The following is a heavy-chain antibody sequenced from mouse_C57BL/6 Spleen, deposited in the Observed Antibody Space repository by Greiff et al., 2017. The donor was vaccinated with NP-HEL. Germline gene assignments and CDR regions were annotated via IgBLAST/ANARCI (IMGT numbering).Heavy chain of an antibody. CDR1: GFTFSSYT. D-gene: IGHD1-1*01. CDR2: ISGGGGNT. J-gene: IGHJ1*03. Sequence: EVQVVESGGGLVKPGGSLKLSCAASGFTFSSYTMSWVRQTPEKRLEWVATISGGGGNTYYPDSVKGRFTISRDNAKNTLYLQMSSLRSEDADLYYCARLGYGGSPDVWGTGTTVTVSS. CDR3: ARLGYGGSPDV. V-gene: IGHV5-9*01.